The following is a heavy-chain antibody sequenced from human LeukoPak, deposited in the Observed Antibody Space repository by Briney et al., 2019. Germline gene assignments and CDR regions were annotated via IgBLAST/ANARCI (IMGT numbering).Heavy chain of an antibody. V-gene: IGHV4-30-4*01. J-gene: IGHJ4*02. Sequence: SETLSLTCTVSGGSISSDDYYWSWIRQPPGKGLEWIGHITYSGSTDYSPSLRSRVTMSVDTSQNQFSLKLNSVTAAETAMYFCARGGVGGYDYFDSWGQGTLVAVSS. CDR1: GGSISSDDYY. CDR3: ARGGVGGYDYFDS. CDR2: ITYSGST. D-gene: IGHD5-12*01.